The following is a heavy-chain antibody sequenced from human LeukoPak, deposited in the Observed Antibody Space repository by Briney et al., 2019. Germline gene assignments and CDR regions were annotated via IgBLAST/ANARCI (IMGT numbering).Heavy chain of an antibody. J-gene: IGHJ4*02. CDR2: INHSGST. CDR1: GGSFSGYY. CDR3: ARGEDSSSWSAPLDY. D-gene: IGHD6-13*01. Sequence: SETLSLTCAVYGGSFSGYYWSWIRQPPGKGLEWIGEINHSGSTNYNSSLKSRVTISVDTSKNQFSLKLSSVTAADTAVYYCARGEDSSSWSAPLDYWGQGTLVTVSS. V-gene: IGHV4-34*01.